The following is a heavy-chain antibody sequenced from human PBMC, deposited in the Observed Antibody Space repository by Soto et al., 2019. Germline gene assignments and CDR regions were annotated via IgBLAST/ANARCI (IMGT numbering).Heavy chain of an antibody. CDR1: GYTFANYG. V-gene: IGHV1-18*04. CDR2: IXAYXXNX. Sequence: ASVKVSCKASGYTFANYGLNWVRQAPGQGLEWMGWIXAYXXNXXXXXKXXGRVTMTTDTSTSTSYMELRSLRPDDTAVYYCARGSDSSGYYSYFDSWGQGALVTVSS. D-gene: IGHD3-22*01. CDR3: ARGSDSSGYYSYFDS. J-gene: IGHJ4*02.